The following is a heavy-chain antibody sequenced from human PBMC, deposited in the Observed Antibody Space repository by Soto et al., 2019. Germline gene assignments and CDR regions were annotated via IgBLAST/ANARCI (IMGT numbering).Heavy chain of an antibody. CDR2: ISGSGDST. Sequence: EVQLLESGGGLVQPGGSLRLSCAASGFTFSRYAMSWVRQAPGKGLEWVSAISGSGDSTYYADSVKGRFTISRDNSKNTLYLQMHSLSAEDTAVYYCAKFWSTRVGSLVSHFDYWGQGTLVTVSS. CDR1: GFTFSRYA. D-gene: IGHD3-10*01. V-gene: IGHV3-23*01. CDR3: AKFWSTRVGSLVSHFDY. J-gene: IGHJ4*02.